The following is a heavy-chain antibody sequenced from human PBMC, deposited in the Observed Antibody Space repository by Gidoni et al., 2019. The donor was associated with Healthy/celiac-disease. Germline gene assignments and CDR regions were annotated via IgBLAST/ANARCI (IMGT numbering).Heavy chain of an antibody. CDR3: ARDSGRLYCSSTSCYFDYYYGMDV. J-gene: IGHJ6*02. CDR2: ISSSSSTI. CDR1: GFTFSSYS. D-gene: IGHD2-2*01. V-gene: IGHV3-48*02. Sequence: EVQLVESGGGLVQPGGSLRLSCAASGFTFSSYSMNWVRQAPGKGLEWVSYISSSSSTIYYADSVKGRFTISRDNAKNSLYLQMNSLRDEDTAVYYCARDSGRLYCSSTSCYFDYYYGMDVWGQGTTVTVSS.